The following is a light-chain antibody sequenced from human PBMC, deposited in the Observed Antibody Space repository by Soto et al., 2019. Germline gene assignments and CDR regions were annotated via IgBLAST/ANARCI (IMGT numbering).Light chain of an antibody. V-gene: IGLV2-8*01. J-gene: IGLJ2*01. Sequence: QSALTQPPSASGSPGQSVTISCTGTSSDVGGYNSVSWYQQHPGKAPKVMIYEVSKRPSGVPDRFSGSKSGNTASLTVSGLQAEDEADYYCNSYAGSNNLVFGGGTKLTVL. CDR3: NSYAGSNNLV. CDR2: EVS. CDR1: SSDVGGYNS.